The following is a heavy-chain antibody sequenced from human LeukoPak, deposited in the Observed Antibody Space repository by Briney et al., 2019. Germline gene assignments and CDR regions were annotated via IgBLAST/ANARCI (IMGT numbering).Heavy chain of an antibody. D-gene: IGHD3-10*01. V-gene: IGHV1-24*01. CDR2: FDPEDGET. J-gene: IGHJ4*02. CDR3: ATDPLPFVGITDY. CDR1: GYTXTELS. Sequence: ASVKVSCKVSGYTXTELSMHWVRQAPGKGLEWMGGFDPEDGETIYAQKFQGRVTMTEDTSTDTAYMELSSLRSEDTAVYCCATDPLPFVGITDYWGQGTLVTVSS.